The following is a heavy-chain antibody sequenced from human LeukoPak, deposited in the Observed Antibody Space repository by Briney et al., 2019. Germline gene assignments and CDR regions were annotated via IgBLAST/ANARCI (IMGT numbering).Heavy chain of an antibody. Sequence: SETLSLTCTVSGGSISSYYWSWIRQPPGKGLEWIGYIYYSGSTYYNPSLKSRVTISIDTSKNQFSLKLSSVTAADTAMYYCARGRWWFAGRPPHYMDVWGKGTTVTVSS. CDR2: IYYSGST. J-gene: IGHJ6*03. CDR1: GGSISSYY. V-gene: IGHV4-59*12. D-gene: IGHD6-6*01. CDR3: ARGRWWFAGRPPHYMDV.